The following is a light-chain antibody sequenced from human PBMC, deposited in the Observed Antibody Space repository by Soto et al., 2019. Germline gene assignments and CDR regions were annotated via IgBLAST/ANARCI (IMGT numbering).Light chain of an antibody. CDR1: QSVSSN. CDR2: GAS. CDR3: QQHSSWPLT. V-gene: IGKV3-15*01. J-gene: IGKJ4*01. Sequence: EIVMTQSPATLSVSPGERATLSCRASQSVSSNLAWYQQKPGQAPRLLIYGASTRATGIPAKFSGSGSGTEFTLTISSLQSEDFAVYYCQQHSSWPLTFGGGTKVDIK.